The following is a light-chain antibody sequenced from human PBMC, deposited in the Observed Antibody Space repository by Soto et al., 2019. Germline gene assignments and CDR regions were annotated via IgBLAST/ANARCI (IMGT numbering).Light chain of an antibody. CDR3: QQYKDWPTT. CDR2: GAS. V-gene: IGKV3-15*01. CDR1: QSVSSN. Sequence: EILMTQSPATLSVSPGERVSLSCRASQSVSSNLAWYQQKPGQAPRLLIYGASTRASGIPARFSGSGSDTEFTLTISSLQSEDFGVYYCQQYKDWPTTFGQGTKVDIK. J-gene: IGKJ1*01.